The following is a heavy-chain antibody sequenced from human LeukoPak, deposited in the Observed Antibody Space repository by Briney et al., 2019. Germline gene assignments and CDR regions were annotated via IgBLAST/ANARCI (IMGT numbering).Heavy chain of an antibody. CDR3: ARDGLRIQLWSSVPDY. V-gene: IGHV3-21*01. D-gene: IGHD5-18*01. CDR1: GFTFSSYS. Sequence: GGSLRLSCAASGFTFSSYSMNWVRQAPGKGLEWVSSISSSSSYIYYADSAKGRFTISRDNAKNSLYLQMNSLRAEDTAVYYCARDGLRIQLWSSVPDYWGQGTLVTVSS. CDR2: ISSSSSYI. J-gene: IGHJ4*02.